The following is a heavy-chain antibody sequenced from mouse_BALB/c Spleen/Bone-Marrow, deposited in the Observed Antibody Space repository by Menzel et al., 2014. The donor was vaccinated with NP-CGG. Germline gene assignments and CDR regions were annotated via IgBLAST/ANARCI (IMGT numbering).Heavy chain of an antibody. CDR2: IWRGGST. D-gene: IGHD2-10*01. Sequence: VKLMESGPSLVQPSQSLSITCTVSGFSLTSYGVHWVRQSPGKGLEWLGVIWRGGSTGYNAAFMSRLSITKDNSKSQVFFKMNSLQADDTAIYYCAKTAYYGNLYAMDYWGQGTSVTVSS. V-gene: IGHV2-5-1*01. CDR3: AKTAYYGNLYAMDY. J-gene: IGHJ4*01. CDR1: GFSLTSYG.